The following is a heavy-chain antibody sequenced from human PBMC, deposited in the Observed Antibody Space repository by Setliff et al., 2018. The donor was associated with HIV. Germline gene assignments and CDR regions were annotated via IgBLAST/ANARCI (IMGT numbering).Heavy chain of an antibody. V-gene: IGHV4-59*08. Sequence: SETLSLTCTVSGGSISSYYWSWIRQPPGKGLEWIGYIYYSGSTNYNPSLKSRVTISVDTSKNQFSLKLSSVTAADTAVYYCTRHVDSGTYIDVRGRGTTVTVSS. D-gene: IGHD5-18*01. CDR3: TRHVDSGTYIDV. CDR1: GGSISSYY. CDR2: IYYSGST. J-gene: IGHJ6*03.